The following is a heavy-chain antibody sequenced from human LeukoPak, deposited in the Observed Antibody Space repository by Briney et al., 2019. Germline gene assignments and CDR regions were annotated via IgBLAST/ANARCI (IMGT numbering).Heavy chain of an antibody. CDR2: ISYDGSNK. D-gene: IGHD1-1*01. Sequence: GRSLRLSCAASGFTFSSYGMHWVRQAPGKGLEWVAVISYDGSNKYYADSVKGRFTISRDNSKNTLYLQMNSLRAEDTAVYYCARTWNGAFDIWGQGTMVTVSS. CDR3: ARTWNGAFDI. CDR1: GFTFSSYG. V-gene: IGHV3-30*03. J-gene: IGHJ3*02.